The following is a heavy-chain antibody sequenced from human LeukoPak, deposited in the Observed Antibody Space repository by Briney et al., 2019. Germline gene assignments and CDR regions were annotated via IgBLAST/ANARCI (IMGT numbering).Heavy chain of an antibody. CDR2: IYYSGST. Sequence: PSETLSLTCSVSGGSISSSSYYWGWIRQPPGKGLEWIGSIYYSGSTYYNPSLKSRVTISVDTSKNQFSLKLSSVTAADTAVYYCARTPLPGYSSGREYFDYWGQGALVTVSS. D-gene: IGHD6-19*01. V-gene: IGHV4-39*01. CDR1: GGSISSSSYY. J-gene: IGHJ4*02. CDR3: ARTPLPGYSSGREYFDY.